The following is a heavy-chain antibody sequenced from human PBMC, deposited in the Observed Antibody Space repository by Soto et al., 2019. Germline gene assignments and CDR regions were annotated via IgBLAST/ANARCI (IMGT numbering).Heavy chain of an antibody. CDR1: GYTFTSYA. CDR3: ARLRYDSVWGSYRYVVPGYFDY. Sequence: ASVKVSCKASGYTFTSYAMHWVRQAPGQRLEWMGWINAGNGNTKYTQKFQGRVTITRDTSASTAYMELSSVTAADTAVYYCARLRYDSVWGSYRYVVPGYFDYWGQGTLVTVSS. V-gene: IGHV1-3*01. CDR2: INAGNGNT. J-gene: IGHJ4*02. D-gene: IGHD3-16*02.